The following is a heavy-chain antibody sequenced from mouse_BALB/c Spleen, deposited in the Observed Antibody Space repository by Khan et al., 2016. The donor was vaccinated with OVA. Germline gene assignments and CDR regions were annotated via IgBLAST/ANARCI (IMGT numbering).Heavy chain of an antibody. D-gene: IGHD2-1*01. Sequence: EVELVESGGGLVKPGGSLKLSCAASGFTFSSFAMSWVRQTPEKRLEWVATISSVATYTYYPDSVKGRFTISRDNAKNTLSLQMNSLRSEDTAMYYCANGNYGWFAYWGQGTLVTVSA. CDR1: GFTFSSFA. CDR3: ANGNYGWFAY. CDR2: ISSVATYT. J-gene: IGHJ3*01. V-gene: IGHV5-9-1*01.